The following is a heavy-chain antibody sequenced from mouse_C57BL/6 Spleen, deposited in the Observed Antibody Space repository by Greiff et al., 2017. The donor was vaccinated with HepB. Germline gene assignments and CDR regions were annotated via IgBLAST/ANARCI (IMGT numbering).Heavy chain of an antibody. Sequence: EVQLQQSGAELVKPGASVKLSCTASGFNIKDYYMHWVKQRTEQGLEWIGRIDPEDGETKYAPKFQGKATITADTSSNTADLQLSSLTSEDTAVYYCARLSPYGYDVDYWGQGTTLTVSS. V-gene: IGHV14-2*01. CDR3: ARLSPYGYDVDY. D-gene: IGHD2-2*01. J-gene: IGHJ2*01. CDR1: GFNIKDYY. CDR2: IDPEDGET.